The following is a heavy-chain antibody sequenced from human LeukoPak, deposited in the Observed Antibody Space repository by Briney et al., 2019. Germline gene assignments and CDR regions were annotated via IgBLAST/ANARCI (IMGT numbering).Heavy chain of an antibody. V-gene: IGHV1-18*01. CDR2: ISAYNGNT. J-gene: IGHJ4*02. Sequence: ASVKVSCKASGYTFTSYGISWVRQAPGQGLEWMGWISAYNGNTNYAQKLQGRVTMTTDTSTSTANMELRSLRSDDTAVYYCARVSRLRRHIVVVPAAMQDSDYDSSGQPLAYWGQGTLVTVSS. CDR1: GYTFTSYG. D-gene: IGHD2-2*01. CDR3: ARVSRLRRHIVVVPAAMQDSDYDSSGQPLAY.